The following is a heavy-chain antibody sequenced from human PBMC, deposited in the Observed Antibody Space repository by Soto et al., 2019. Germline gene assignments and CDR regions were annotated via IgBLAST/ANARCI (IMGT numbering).Heavy chain of an antibody. CDR2: IAPSDSYS. J-gene: IGHJ6*04. CDR1: GYSFTSYW. CDR3: ARHLRGGYSSSWYPQYYYYYGMDV. V-gene: IGHV5-10-1*01. Sequence: PGESLKISCKGSGYSFTSYWISWVRQMPGKGLEWMGRIAPSDSYSNSSPSFQGHVTISADKAISTAYLQWSSLKASDTAMYYCARHLRGGYSSSWYPQYYYYYGMDVWGKGTTVTVSS. D-gene: IGHD6-13*01.